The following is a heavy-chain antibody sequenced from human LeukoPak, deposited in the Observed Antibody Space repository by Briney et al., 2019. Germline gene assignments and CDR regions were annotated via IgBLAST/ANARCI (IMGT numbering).Heavy chain of an antibody. CDR1: GFTFSDYY. CDR3: ALARHYYYMDV. J-gene: IGHJ6*03. V-gene: IGHV3-11*01. CDR2: ISSSGSTI. Sequence: GGSLRLSCAASGFTFSDYYMSWIRQAPGKGLEWVSYISSSGSTIYYADSVKGRFTISRDNAKNSLYLQMNSLRAEDTAVYYCALARHYYYMDVWGKGTTVTISS.